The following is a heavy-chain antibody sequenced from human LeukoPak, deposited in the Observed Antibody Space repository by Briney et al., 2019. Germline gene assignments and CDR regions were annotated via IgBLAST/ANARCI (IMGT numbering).Heavy chain of an antibody. CDR2: IYDGLST. Sequence: GGSLRLSCAASGFAVSGYYMTWVRQAPGKGLEWVSVIYDGLSTYYADSVKGRFTISRDNSNNTLYLQMNSLRAEDTAVYYCARDRAAADPWGQGTLVTVSS. J-gene: IGHJ5*02. CDR3: ARDRAAADP. D-gene: IGHD6-13*01. V-gene: IGHV3-53*01. CDR1: GFAVSGYY.